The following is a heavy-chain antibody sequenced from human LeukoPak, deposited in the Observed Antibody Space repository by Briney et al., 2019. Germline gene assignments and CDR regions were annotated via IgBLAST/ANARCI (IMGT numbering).Heavy chain of an antibody. CDR1: GGSISSSSYY. V-gene: IGHV4-39*07. Sequence: SETLSHTCTVSGGSISSSSYYWGWIRQPPGKGLEWIGSIYYSGSTYYNPSLKSRVTISVDTSKNQFSLKLSSVTAADTAVYYCARDPSRYYYDSSGYWDYWGQGTLVTVSS. J-gene: IGHJ4*02. CDR2: IYYSGST. D-gene: IGHD3-22*01. CDR3: ARDPSRYYYDSSGYWDY.